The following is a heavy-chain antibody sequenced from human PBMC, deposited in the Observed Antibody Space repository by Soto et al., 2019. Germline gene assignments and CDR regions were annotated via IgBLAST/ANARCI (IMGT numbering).Heavy chain of an antibody. CDR1: GGSFRSYD. CDR3: ARGYYGGTQPATEFDY. CDR2: INDSGST. Sequence: PSMTLRLTGTVDGGSFRSYDWSWMRQPPGKGLEWIGEINDSGSTNYNPSLKSRVTISVDTSKHQFSLKLSSVTAADTAVYYCARGYYGGTQPATEFDYRGQGTLVT. V-gene: IGHV4-34*01. J-gene: IGHJ4*01. D-gene: IGHD2-21*01.